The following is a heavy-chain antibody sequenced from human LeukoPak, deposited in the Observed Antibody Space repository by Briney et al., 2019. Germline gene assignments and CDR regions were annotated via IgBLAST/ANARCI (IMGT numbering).Heavy chain of an antibody. CDR1: GGTFSSHA. D-gene: IGHD2-2*01. V-gene: IGHV1-69*05. CDR3: ARGLQYQLLKALRYYYMDV. Sequence: SVKVSCKASGGTFSSHAIAWVRQAPGQGPEWMGGIIPISSTADYAQKFQGRVTITTDQSTSTAYMELSSLTSDDTAVYYCARGLQYQLLKALRYYYMDVWGEGTTVTVSS. J-gene: IGHJ6*03. CDR2: IIPISSTA.